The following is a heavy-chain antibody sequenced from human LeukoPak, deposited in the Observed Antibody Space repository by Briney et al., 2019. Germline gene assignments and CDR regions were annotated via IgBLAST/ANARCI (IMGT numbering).Heavy chain of an antibody. J-gene: IGHJ4*02. CDR3: ARAPYDILTGYFLFDS. CDR2: IYHRGST. Sequence: PSETLSLTCTVSGASLGSDYWSWIRQPPGKGLEWIGYIYHRGSTSYNPSLKSRVTISLDKSRNQFSLNLSSVTAADTAVYYCARAPYDILTGYFLFDSWGQGTLVTVSS. CDR1: GASLGSDY. D-gene: IGHD3-9*01. V-gene: IGHV4-59*12.